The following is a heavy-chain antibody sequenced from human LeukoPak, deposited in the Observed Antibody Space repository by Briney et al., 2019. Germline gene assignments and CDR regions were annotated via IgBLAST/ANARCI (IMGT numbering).Heavy chain of an antibody. D-gene: IGHD3-10*01. J-gene: IGHJ4*02. Sequence: SETLCLTCTVSGDSISNNHWSWIRQPPGKGLEWIGYISYTGSTNYNPSLKSRLTISVDTSKNHFSLTLTSVTAADTALYYCARHIYPDGSPYDSWGQGTLGRVSS. CDR2: ISYTGST. V-gene: IGHV4-59*08. CDR3: ARHIYPDGSPYDS. CDR1: GDSISNNH.